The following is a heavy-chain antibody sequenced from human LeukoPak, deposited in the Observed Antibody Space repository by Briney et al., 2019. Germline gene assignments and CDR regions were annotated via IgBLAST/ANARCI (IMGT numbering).Heavy chain of an antibody. D-gene: IGHD2-21*01. Sequence: GESLKISCKGSGNSFTSYWIGWVRQMPGEGLEWMGIIYPGDSDTRYSPSFQGQVTISADKSISTAYLQWSSLKASDTAMYYCARPTYSSHGAFDIWGQGTMVTVSS. J-gene: IGHJ3*02. CDR1: GNSFTSYW. CDR3: ARPTYSSHGAFDI. V-gene: IGHV5-51*01. CDR2: IYPGDSDT.